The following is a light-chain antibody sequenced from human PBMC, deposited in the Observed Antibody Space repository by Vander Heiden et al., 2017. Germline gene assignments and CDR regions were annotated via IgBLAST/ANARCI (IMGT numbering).Light chain of an antibody. Sequence: IQMTPSPSSLSASVGDRVTITCSASQSISRYLNWYQQKQGKAPKLLIYAASTLQSGVPSRCSGSGSGTDFTLTISSLQPEDVATYYCQKNYSTPHTFGQGTKLEIK. CDR1: QSISRY. CDR3: QKNYSTPHT. V-gene: IGKV1-39*01. J-gene: IGKJ2*01. CDR2: AAS.